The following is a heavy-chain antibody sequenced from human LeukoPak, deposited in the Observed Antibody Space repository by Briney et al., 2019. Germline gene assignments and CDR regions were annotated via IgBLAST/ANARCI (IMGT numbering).Heavy chain of an antibody. Sequence: ASVKVSCKASGYTFTIYYMHWVRQAPGQGLEWMGIINPSGGSTSYAQKFQGRVTMTRDTSTSTVYMELSSLRSEDTAVYYCARDPGGSSSWYPVSYYYYGMDVWGQGTTVTVSS. D-gene: IGHD6-13*01. V-gene: IGHV1-46*01. J-gene: IGHJ6*02. CDR1: GYTFTIYY. CDR2: INPSGGST. CDR3: ARDPGGSSSWYPVSYYYYGMDV.